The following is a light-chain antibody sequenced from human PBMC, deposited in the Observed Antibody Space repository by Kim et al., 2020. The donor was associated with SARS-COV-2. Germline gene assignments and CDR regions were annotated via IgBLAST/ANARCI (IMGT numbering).Light chain of an antibody. CDR2: GAS. J-gene: IGKJ1*01. V-gene: IGKV3-20*01. CDR3: LQYGNSPHT. Sequence: LAPGERATLSCRASQSVSSSYLAWYQQKPGQAPRLLIHGASSRATGAPYRFSGSGSGTDFTLTITRLEPEDFAVYYCLQYGNSPHTFGQGTKV. CDR1: QSVSSSY.